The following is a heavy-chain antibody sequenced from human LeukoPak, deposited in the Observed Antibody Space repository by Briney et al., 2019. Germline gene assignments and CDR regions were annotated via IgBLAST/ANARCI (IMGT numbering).Heavy chain of an antibody. J-gene: IGHJ4*02. CDR1: GFTFSTYA. CDR3: AKDQGYYYDSTPLYY. V-gene: IGHV3-23*01. CDR2: ISGSGGST. Sequence: GGSLRLSCAASGFTFSTYAMSWVRQAPGKGLEWVSAISGSGGSTYYADSVKGRFTLSRDNSKNTLHLQMNSLRAEDTAVYYCAKDQGYYYDSTPLYYWGQGTLVTVSS. D-gene: IGHD3-22*01.